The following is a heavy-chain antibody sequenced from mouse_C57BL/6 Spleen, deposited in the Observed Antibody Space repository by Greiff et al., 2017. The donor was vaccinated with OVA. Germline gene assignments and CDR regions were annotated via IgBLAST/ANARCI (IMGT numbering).Heavy chain of an antibody. J-gene: IGHJ2*01. V-gene: IGHV5-16*01. Sequence: EVQLVESEGGLVQPGSSMKLSCTASGFTFSDYYMAWVRQVPEKGLEWVANINYDGSSTYYLDSLKSRFIISRDNAKNILYLQMSSLKSEDTATYYCAREVTTWDYFDYWGQGTTLTVSS. CDR1: GFTFSDYY. D-gene: IGHD2-2*01. CDR2: INYDGSST. CDR3: AREVTTWDYFDY.